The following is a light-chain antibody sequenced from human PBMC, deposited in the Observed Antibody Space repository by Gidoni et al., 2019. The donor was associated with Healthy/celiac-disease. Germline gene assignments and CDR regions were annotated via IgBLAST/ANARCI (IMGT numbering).Light chain of an antibody. CDR3: QQYYSTPPT. CDR1: QSVLYSSNNKNY. V-gene: IGKV4-1*01. Sequence: DIVMTQSPDSLAVSLGERATINCKSNQSVLYSSNNKNYLAWYQQKPGQPTKLLIYWASTRESGVPDRFSGSGSGTDFTLTISSLQAEDVAVYYCQQYYSTPPTFGQGTKVEIK. J-gene: IGKJ1*01. CDR2: WAS.